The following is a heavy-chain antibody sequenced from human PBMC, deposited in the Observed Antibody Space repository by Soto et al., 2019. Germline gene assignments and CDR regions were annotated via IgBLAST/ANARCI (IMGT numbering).Heavy chain of an antibody. CDR1: GGSISSYY. Sequence: SETLSLTCTVSGGSISSYYWSWIRQPPGKGLEWIGYIYYSGSTNYNPSLKSRVTISVDTSKNQFSLKLSSVTAADTAVYYCASKSAADTNNWFDPWGQGTLVTVSS. CDR2: IYYSGST. D-gene: IGHD3-3*01. J-gene: IGHJ5*02. V-gene: IGHV4-59*12. CDR3: ASKSAADTNNWFDP.